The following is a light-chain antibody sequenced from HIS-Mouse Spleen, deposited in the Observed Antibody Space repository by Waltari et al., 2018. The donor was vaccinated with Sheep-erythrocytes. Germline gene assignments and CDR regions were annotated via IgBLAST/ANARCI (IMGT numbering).Light chain of an antibody. CDR1: KLGDRY. Sequence: SYERTQPPSLSVSPGQTASITCSADKLGDRYACWYQQKPGQSPVLVIYQDSKRPSGIPERFSGSNSGNTATLTISGTQAMDEADYYCQAWDSSTAVFGGGTKLTV. V-gene: IGLV3-1*01. CDR2: QDS. J-gene: IGLJ2*01. CDR3: QAWDSSTAV.